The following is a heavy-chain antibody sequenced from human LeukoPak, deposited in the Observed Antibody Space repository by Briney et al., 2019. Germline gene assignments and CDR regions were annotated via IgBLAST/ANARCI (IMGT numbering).Heavy chain of an antibody. CDR2: ISGSRGST. D-gene: IGHD3-22*01. CDR1: GFTFSSYA. J-gene: IGHJ5*02. Sequence: GGSLRLSCAASGFTFSSYAMSWVRQAPGKGLGWVSAISGSRGSTYYADSVKGRFTISRDNSKNTLYLQMNSLRAEDTAVYYCAKDLPPDYYDSSGYRNLDPWGQGTLVTVSS. CDR3: AKDLPPDYYDSSGYRNLDP. V-gene: IGHV3-23*01.